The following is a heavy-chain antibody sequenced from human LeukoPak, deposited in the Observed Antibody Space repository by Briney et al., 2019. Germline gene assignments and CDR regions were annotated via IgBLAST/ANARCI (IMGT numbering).Heavy chain of an antibody. Sequence: GGSLRLSCAASGFTFSNHAMNWVRQAPGKGLEWVAVISYDGSNKYYADSVKGRFTISRDNSKNTLYLQMNSLRAEDTAVYYCAKDGGDSRGLDYWGQGTLVTVSS. J-gene: IGHJ4*02. V-gene: IGHV3-30*04. D-gene: IGHD3-3*01. CDR3: AKDGGDSRGLDY. CDR2: ISYDGSNK. CDR1: GFTFSNHA.